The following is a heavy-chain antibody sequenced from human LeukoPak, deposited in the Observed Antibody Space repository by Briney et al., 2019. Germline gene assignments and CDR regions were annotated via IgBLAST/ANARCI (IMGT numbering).Heavy chain of an antibody. D-gene: IGHD1-26*01. CDR2: MSSGGTT. J-gene: IGHJ6*02. Sequence: GGSLRLFCAASGFTVGSNYMSWVRQAPGKGLEWVSIMSSGGTTSYADSVKGRFTISRDNSRNTLYLQMNSLRAEDTAVYYCATRGAPGYYYGMDVWGQGTTVTVSS. V-gene: IGHV3-66*01. CDR1: GFTVGSNY. CDR3: ATRGAPGYYYGMDV.